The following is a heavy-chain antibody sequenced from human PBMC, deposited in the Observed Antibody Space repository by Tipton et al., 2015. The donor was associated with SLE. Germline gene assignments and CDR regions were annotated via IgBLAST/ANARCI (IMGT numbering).Heavy chain of an antibody. Sequence: QLVQSGGGLVQPGRSLRLSCTASGFTFGDYAMSWFRQAPGKGLEWVGFIRSKAYGGTTEYAASVKGRFTISRGDSKSIAYLQMNSLKTEDTAVYYGTRAAAGAGAAFDIRGQGTMVTVSS. CDR3: TRAAAGAGAAFDI. CDR2: IRSKAYGGTT. CDR1: GFTFGDYA. D-gene: IGHD6-13*01. V-gene: IGHV3-49*03. J-gene: IGHJ3*02.